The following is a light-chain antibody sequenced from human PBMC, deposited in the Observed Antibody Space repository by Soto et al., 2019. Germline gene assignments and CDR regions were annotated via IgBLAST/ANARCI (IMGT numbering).Light chain of an antibody. J-gene: IGKJ5*01. CDR3: QQRSNWIT. Sequence: EIVLTQSPATLSLSPGERATLSCRASQSVSSYLAWYQQKPGQAPRLLIYDASNRATGIPARFSGSGSGTDFTLTISSLEPEYFAVYYCQQRSNWITFGQGTRLEIE. V-gene: IGKV3-11*01. CDR1: QSVSSY. CDR2: DAS.